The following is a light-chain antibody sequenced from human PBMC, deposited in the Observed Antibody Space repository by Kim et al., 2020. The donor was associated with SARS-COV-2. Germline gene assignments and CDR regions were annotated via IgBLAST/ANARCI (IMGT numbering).Light chain of an antibody. V-gene: IGLV2-14*04. CDR1: SSDVGGYNY. CDR3: SSYTSSSTRV. CDR2: DVS. Sequence: GQSVTISCTRTSSDVGGYNYVSWYQQHPGKAPKLMIYDVSKRPSGVSNRFSGSKSGNTASLTISGLQAEDEADYYCSSYTSSSTRVFGGGTQLTVL. J-gene: IGLJ2*01.